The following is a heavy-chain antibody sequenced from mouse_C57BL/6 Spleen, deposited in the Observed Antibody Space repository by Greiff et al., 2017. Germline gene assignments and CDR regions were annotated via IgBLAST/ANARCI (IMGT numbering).Heavy chain of an antibody. CDR2: IDPSDSYT. J-gene: IGHJ2*01. CDR1: GYTFTSYW. V-gene: IGHV1-50*01. CDR3: ARRGYSNSH. Sequence: QVQLQQPGAELVKPGASVKLSCKASGYTFTSYWMQWVKQRPGQGLEWIGEIDPSDSYTTYNQKFKGKATLTVDTSSSTAYMQLSSLTSEDSAVYYCARRGYSNSHWGQGTTLTVSS. D-gene: IGHD2-5*01.